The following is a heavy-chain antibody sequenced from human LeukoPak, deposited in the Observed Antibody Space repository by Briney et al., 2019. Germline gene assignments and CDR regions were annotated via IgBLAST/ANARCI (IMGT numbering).Heavy chain of an antibody. J-gene: IGHJ6*03. CDR3: TRSYVDPYYYHYMDV. Sequence: GGSLRLSCAASGFTVSSNYMSWVRQAPGKGLEWVGRIRSKANSYATAYAASVKGRFTISRDDSKNTAYLQMNSLKTEDTAVYYCTRSYVDPYYYHYMDVWGKGTTVTVSS. CDR1: GFTVSSNY. CDR2: IRSKANSYAT. V-gene: IGHV3-73*01. D-gene: IGHD3-16*01.